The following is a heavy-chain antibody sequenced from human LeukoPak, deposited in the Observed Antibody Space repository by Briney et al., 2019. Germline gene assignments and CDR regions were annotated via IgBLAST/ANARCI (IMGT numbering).Heavy chain of an antibody. CDR1: GYTFTGYY. CDR2: INPNSGNT. CDR3: ARGWSYYDFWSGYYELYYFDY. D-gene: IGHD3-3*01. Sequence: ASVKVSCKASGYTFTGYYMHWVRQAPGQGLEWMGWINPNSGNTGYAQKFQGRVTMTRNTSISTAYMELSSLRSEDTAVYYCARGWSYYDFWSGYYELYYFDYWGQGTLVTVSS. V-gene: IGHV1-8*02. J-gene: IGHJ4*02.